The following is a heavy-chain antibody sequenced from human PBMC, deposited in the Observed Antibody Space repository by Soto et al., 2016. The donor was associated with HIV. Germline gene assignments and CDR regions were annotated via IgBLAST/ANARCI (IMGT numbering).Heavy chain of an antibody. CDR1: GYTFTGYY. CDR2: IIPVLGIA. Sequence: QVQLVQSGAEVKKPGASVKVSCKASGYTFTGYYMHWVRQAPGQGLEWMGKIIPVLGIANYAQNFQGRVTITADDSTSTAYMELSSLRSEDTAVYYCASRGGTMVRGPKGAFDIWGQGTMVTVSS. V-gene: IGHV1-69*18. D-gene: IGHD3-10*01. CDR3: ASRGGTMVRGPKGAFDI. J-gene: IGHJ3*02.